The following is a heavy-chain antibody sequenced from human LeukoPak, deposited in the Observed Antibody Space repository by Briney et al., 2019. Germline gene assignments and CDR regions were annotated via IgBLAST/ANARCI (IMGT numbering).Heavy chain of an antibody. D-gene: IGHD3-22*01. Sequence: SGPTLVKPTQTLTLTRTFSGFSLSTSGVGVGWIRQPPGKALEWLALIYWDDDKRYSPSLKSRLTITKDTSKNQVVLTMTNMDPVDTATYYCAHRLDYYDSSGYPDAFDIWGQGTMVTVSS. J-gene: IGHJ3*02. CDR1: GFSLSTSGVG. CDR3: AHRLDYYDSSGYPDAFDI. V-gene: IGHV2-5*02. CDR2: IYWDDDK.